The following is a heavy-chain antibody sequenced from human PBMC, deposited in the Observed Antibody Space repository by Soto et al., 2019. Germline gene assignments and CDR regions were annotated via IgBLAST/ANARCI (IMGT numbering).Heavy chain of an antibody. Sequence: QVQLQESGPGLVKPSETLSLTCIVSGGSVSSGSDYWSCIRQPPGRALEGIGYVYYSGDTNYNPSLKGRLTISGDRSKNQFSLKLRSVTAADTAVYYCARVWSSSCFDDWGQGTLVTVSS. CDR3: ARVWSSSCFDD. CDR1: GGSVSSGSDY. CDR2: VYYSGDT. D-gene: IGHD3-3*01. J-gene: IGHJ5*02. V-gene: IGHV4-61*01.